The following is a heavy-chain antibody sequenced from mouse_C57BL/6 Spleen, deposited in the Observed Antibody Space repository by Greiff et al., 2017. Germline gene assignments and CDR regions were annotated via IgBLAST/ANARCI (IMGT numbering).Heavy chain of an antibody. CDR2: IDPSDSYI. D-gene: IGHD1-1*01. CDR1: GYTFTSYW. Sequence: QVHVKQPGAELVMPGASVKLSCKASGYTFTSYWMHWVKQRPGQGLEWIGEIDPSDSYINYNQKFKGKSTLTVDKSSSTADMQLSRLTSGDSAVYYCARACYGSSYDAMDYWGQGTSVTVSA. V-gene: IGHV1-69*01. CDR3: ARACYGSSYDAMDY. J-gene: IGHJ4*01.